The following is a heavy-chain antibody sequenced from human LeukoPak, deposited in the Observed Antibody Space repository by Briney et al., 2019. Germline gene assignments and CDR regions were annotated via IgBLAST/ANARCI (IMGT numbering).Heavy chain of an antibody. CDR3: ARLGTVVTPGPSR. J-gene: IGHJ4*02. D-gene: IGHD4-23*01. CDR2: IYYSGST. V-gene: IGHV4-59*01. Sequence: KTSETLSLTCTVSGGSISSYYWSWIRQPPGKGLEWIGYIYYSGSTNYNPSLKSRVTISVDTSKNQFSLKLSSVTAADTAVYYCARLGTVVTPGPSRWGQGTLVTVSS. CDR1: GGSISSYY.